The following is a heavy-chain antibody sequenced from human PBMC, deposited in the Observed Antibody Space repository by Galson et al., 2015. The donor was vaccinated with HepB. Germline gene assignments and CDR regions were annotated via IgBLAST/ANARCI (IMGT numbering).Heavy chain of an antibody. V-gene: IGHV1-69*04. D-gene: IGHD4-23*01. CDR3: ATEGPLYYGGGNCYPAGVGDY. CDR1: GGTFSAYT. Sequence: SVKVSCKASGGTFSAYTFSWVRQAPGQGLEWMGRIIPILGLADYAQNFQGRVTITADKSTSTAYMQLTSLTYEDAALYYCATEGPLYYGGGNCYPAGVGDYWGQGTLVTVSS. CDR2: IIPILGLA. J-gene: IGHJ4*02.